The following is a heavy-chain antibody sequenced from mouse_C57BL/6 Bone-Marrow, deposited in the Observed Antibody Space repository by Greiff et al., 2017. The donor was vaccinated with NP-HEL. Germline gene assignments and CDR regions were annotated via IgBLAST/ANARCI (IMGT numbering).Heavy chain of an antibody. CDR2: ISSGGSYT. J-gene: IGHJ3*01. D-gene: IGHD2-1*01. Sequence: EVKLMESGGDLVKPGGSLKLSCAASGFTFSSYGMSWVRQTPDKRLEWVATISSGGSYTYYPDSVKGRFTISRDNAKNTLYLQMSSLKSEDTAMYYCARHLYGNRFAYWGQGTLVTVSA. CDR3: ARHLYGNRFAY. CDR1: GFTFSSYG. V-gene: IGHV5-6*01.